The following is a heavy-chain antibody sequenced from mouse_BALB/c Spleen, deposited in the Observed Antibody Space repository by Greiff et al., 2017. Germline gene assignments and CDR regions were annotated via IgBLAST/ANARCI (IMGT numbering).Heavy chain of an antibody. CDR3: ARHGATATWFAY. CDR1: GFTFSSYT. J-gene: IGHJ3*01. V-gene: IGHV5-12-2*01. CDR2: ISNGGGST. Sequence: EVKLMESGGGLVQPGGSLKLSCAASGFTFSSYTMSWVRQTPEKRLEWVAYISNGGGSTYYPDTVKGRFTISRDNAKNTLYLQMSSLKSEDTAMYYCARHGATATWFAYWGQGTLVTVSA. D-gene: IGHD1-2*01.